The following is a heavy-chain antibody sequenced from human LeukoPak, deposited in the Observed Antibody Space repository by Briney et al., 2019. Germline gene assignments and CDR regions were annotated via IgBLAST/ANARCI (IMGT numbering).Heavy chain of an antibody. J-gene: IGHJ3*02. D-gene: IGHD3-16*01. Sequence: SETLSLTCAVSGGSISSGGYSWSWIRQPPGKGLEWIGYTYHSGSTYYNPSLKSRVTISVDRSKNQFSLKLSSVTAADTAVYYCAGGGPDAFDIWGQGTMVTVSS. CDR3: AGGGPDAFDI. CDR1: GGSISSGGYS. V-gene: IGHV4-30-2*01. CDR2: TYHSGST.